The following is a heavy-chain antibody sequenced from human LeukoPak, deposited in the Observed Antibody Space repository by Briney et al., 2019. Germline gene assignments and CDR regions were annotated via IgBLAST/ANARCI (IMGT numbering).Heavy chain of an antibody. Sequence: SETLSLTCAVYGGSFSGYYWSWIRQAPGKGLEWIGEINHSGSANYNPSLKSRVTISVDTSKNQFSLKLSSVTAADTAVYYCARVPGRPYSGSYPLDYWGQGTLVTVSS. CDR1: GGSFSGYY. CDR2: INHSGSA. CDR3: ARVPGRPYSGSYPLDY. J-gene: IGHJ4*02. V-gene: IGHV4-34*01. D-gene: IGHD1-26*01.